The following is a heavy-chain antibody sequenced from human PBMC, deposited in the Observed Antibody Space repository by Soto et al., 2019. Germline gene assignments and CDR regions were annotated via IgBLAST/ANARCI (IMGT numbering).Heavy chain of an antibody. CDR3: ARGQYYYDSSGYPGY. CDR1: GFTFCDYY. V-gene: IGHV3-11*01. CDR2: ISSSGSTI. Sequence: GGSLRLSCAASGFTFCDYYMSWIRQAPGKGLEWVSYISSSGSTIYYADSVKGRFTISRGNAKNSLYLQMNSLRAEDTAVYYCARGQYYYDSSGYPGYWGQGTLVTVSS. J-gene: IGHJ4*02. D-gene: IGHD3-22*01.